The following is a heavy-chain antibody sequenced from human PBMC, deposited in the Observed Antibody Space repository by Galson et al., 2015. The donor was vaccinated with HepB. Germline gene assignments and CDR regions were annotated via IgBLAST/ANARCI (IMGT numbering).Heavy chain of an antibody. V-gene: IGHV3-30-3*01. J-gene: IGHJ5*02. CDR1: GFTFSSYA. D-gene: IGHD6-19*01. Sequence: SLRLSCAASGFTFSSYAMHWVRQAPGKGLEWVAVISYDGSNKYYADSVKGRFTISRDNSKSTLYLQMNSLRAEDTAVYYCARDHYSSGWYIGVGMYNWFDPWGQGTLVTVSS. CDR3: ARDHYSSGWYIGVGMYNWFDP. CDR2: ISYDGSNK.